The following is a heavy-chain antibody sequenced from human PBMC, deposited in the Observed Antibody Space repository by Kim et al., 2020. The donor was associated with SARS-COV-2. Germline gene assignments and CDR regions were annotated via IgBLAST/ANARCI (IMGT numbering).Heavy chain of an antibody. Sequence: GGSLRLSCAVSGFTFSSYWMSWVRQAPGKGLEWVANTKQDGSEKYYVDSVKGRFTISRDNAENSLYLQMNSLRAEDTAVYYCARELRVVRGVFYYYGMDVWSQGTTVTVSS. D-gene: IGHD3-10*01. J-gene: IGHJ6*02. CDR2: TKQDGSEK. CDR3: ARELRVVRGVFYYYGMDV. V-gene: IGHV3-7*03. CDR1: GFTFSSYW.